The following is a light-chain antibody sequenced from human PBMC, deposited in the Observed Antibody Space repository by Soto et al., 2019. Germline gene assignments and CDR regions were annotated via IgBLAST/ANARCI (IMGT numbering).Light chain of an antibody. CDR2: GNI. J-gene: IGLJ3*02. Sequence: QSVLTQPPSVSGAPGQRVTISCTGSSSNIGAGYAVHWYQHLPGTAPKLPPKLLIYGNIHRPSGVPDRFSGSKSGTSASLAISGLQSEDEADYYCAAWDDSLNGWVFGGGTKLTVL. CDR1: SSNIGAGYA. CDR3: AAWDDSLNGWV. V-gene: IGLV1-40*01.